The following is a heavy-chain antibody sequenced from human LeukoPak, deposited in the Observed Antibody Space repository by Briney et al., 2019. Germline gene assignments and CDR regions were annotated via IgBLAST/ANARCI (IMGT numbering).Heavy chain of an antibody. CDR2: ISWNSGSI. CDR3: ARGGYDILTGYYTDFDY. CDR1: GFTFYDYA. Sequence: GGSLRLSCAASGFTFYDYAMHWVREAPGEGVEGVSGISWNSGSIVYGDSVKGRFTIYRDNAKNSLYVKRKSLRDEDTALYYCARGGYDILTGYYTDFDYWGQGTLVTVSS. D-gene: IGHD3-9*01. V-gene: IGHV3-9*01. J-gene: IGHJ4*02.